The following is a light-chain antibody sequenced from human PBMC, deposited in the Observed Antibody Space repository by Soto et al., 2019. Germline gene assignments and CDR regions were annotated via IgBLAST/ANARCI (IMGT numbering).Light chain of an antibody. CDR2: LNSDGSH. J-gene: IGLJ3*02. Sequence: QLVLTQSPSASASLGASVKLTCTLSSGHSSYAIAWHQQQPEKGPRYLMKLNSDGSHSKGDGIPDRFSGSSSGAERYLTISSLQYEDEADYYCQTWGTGTRGVFGGGTKLTVL. CDR3: QTWGTGTRGV. V-gene: IGLV4-69*01. CDR1: SGHSSYA.